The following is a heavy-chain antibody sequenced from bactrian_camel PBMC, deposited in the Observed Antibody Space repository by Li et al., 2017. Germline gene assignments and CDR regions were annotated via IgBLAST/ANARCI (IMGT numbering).Heavy chain of an antibody. D-gene: IGHD5*01. Sequence: VQLVESGGGSVQAGGSLRLSCVASGLTYDSYCVAWFRQGLGKEREAVAVIDSDNTTTYTGSVKGRFTVSQDNGKNTLSLQMTALKPEDTAMYYCAFAVVGGGLWYDSYEYHYWGQGTQVTV. J-gene: IGHJ4*01. V-gene: IGHV3S55*01. CDR1: GLTYDSYC. CDR3: AFAVVGGGLWYDSYEYHY. CDR2: IDSDNTT.